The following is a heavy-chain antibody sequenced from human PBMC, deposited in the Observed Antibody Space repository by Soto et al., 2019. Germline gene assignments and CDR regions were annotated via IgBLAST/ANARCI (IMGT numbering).Heavy chain of an antibody. CDR1: GFSFSNYW. CDR3: PRGWDYYGSSLYYFDY. J-gene: IGHJ4*02. D-gene: IGHD3-22*01. V-gene: IGHV3-7*01. Sequence: GGSLRLSCAASGFSFSNYWMGWVRQAPGKGLEWVANIRQDGSEKHYVDSMKGRFTISRDNAKNSLYLQLNSLRVEDTAVYYCPRGWDYYGSSLYYFDYWGQGTLVTVSS. CDR2: IRQDGSEK.